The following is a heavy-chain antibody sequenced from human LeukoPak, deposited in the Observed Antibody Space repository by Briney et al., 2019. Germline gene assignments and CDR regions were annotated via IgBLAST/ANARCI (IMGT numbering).Heavy chain of an antibody. Sequence: GGPLRLSCAASGFTFSSYSMNWVRQAPGKGLEWVSYISSSSSTIYYADSVKGRFTISRDNAKNSLYLQMNSLRDEDTAVYYCASPLLRYFDWLLPGYWGQGTLVTVSS. V-gene: IGHV3-48*02. D-gene: IGHD3-9*01. CDR3: ASPLLRYFDWLLPGY. CDR2: ISSSSSTI. J-gene: IGHJ4*02. CDR1: GFTFSSYS.